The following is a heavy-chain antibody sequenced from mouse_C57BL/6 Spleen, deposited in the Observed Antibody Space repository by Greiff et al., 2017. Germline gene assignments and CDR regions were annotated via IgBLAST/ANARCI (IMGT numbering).Heavy chain of an antibody. J-gene: IGHJ4*01. CDR3: ARNYYYAMDY. Sequence: VKLQQPGAELVRPGSSVKLSCKASGYTFTSYWMDWVKQRPGQGLEWIGNIYPSDSETHYNQKFKDKATLTVDKSSSTAYMQLSSLTSEDSAVYYCARNYYYAMDYWGQGTSVTVSS. V-gene: IGHV1-61*01. CDR1: GYTFTSYW. CDR2: IYPSDSET.